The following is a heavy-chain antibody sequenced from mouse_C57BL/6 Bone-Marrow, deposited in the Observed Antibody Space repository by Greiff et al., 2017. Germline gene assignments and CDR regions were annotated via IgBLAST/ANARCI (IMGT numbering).Heavy chain of an antibody. CDR3: AREDYYGSSYDY. CDR1: GYTFTSYW. D-gene: IGHD1-1*01. CDR2: IYPGSGSN. V-gene: IGHV1-55*01. Sequence: QVQLKQPGAELVKPGASVKMSCKASGYTFTSYWINWVKQRPGQGLEWIGDIYPGSGSNNYNEKFKSKATLTVDTSSSTAYMQLSSLTSEDSAVYYCAREDYYGSSYDYWGQGTTLTVSS. J-gene: IGHJ2*01.